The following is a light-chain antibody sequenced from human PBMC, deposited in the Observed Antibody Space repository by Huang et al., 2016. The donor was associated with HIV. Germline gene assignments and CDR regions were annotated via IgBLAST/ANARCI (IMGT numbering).Light chain of an antibody. J-gene: IGKJ4*01. Sequence: IQLTQSPSSLSASVGDRVTITCRASQGISSFLAWYQQKPGKAPKLLMYAASTLHSGVPLRFSGSGSGTDFTLTISSLQPEEFATYYCQQFNNYPLTFGGGTKVEIK. CDR1: QGISSF. V-gene: IGKV1-9*01. CDR2: AAS. CDR3: QQFNNYPLT.